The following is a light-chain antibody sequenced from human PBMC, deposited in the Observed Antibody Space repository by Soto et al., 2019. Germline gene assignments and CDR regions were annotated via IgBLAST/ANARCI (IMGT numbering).Light chain of an antibody. CDR2: AAS. CDR1: QSISSF. J-gene: IGKJ1*01. Sequence: DIQMTQSPSSLSASVGDRVTITCRASQSISSFLNWYQQKPGKAPDVLIYAASSLQSGVPSRFSGSGSGTDFTLTINSLQPEDFATYYCQQSYSIPLAFGQGTKVDIK. CDR3: QQSYSIPLA. V-gene: IGKV1-39*01.